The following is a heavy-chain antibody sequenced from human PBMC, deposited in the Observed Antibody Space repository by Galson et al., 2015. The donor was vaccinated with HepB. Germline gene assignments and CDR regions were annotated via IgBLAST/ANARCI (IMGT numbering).Heavy chain of an antibody. Sequence: SLRLSCAASGFTFSSYGMHWVRQAPGKGLEWVAVISYDGSNKYYADSVKGRFTISRDNSKNTLYLQMNSLRAEDTAVYYCAKDLGVGATGWLYWGQGTLVTVSS. J-gene: IGHJ4*02. V-gene: IGHV3-30*18. CDR3: AKDLGVGATGWLY. CDR1: GFTFSSYG. CDR2: ISYDGSNK. D-gene: IGHD1-26*01.